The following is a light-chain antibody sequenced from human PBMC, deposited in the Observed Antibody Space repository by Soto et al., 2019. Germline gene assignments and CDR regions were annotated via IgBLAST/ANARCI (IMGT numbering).Light chain of an antibody. Sequence: DIQMTQSPSSVSASVGDRVTITCRASQDIDSWLAWYQQKPGKAPKLLIYVASSLQSGVPSRFRGSGSGTDFTFTISGLHTEDFATYYCQQGTSFPWTFGQGTKVDIK. CDR3: QQGTSFPWT. CDR2: VAS. V-gene: IGKV1-12*01. J-gene: IGKJ1*01. CDR1: QDIDSW.